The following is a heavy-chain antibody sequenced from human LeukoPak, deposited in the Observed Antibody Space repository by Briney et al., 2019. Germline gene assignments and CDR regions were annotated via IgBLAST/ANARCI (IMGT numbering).Heavy chain of an antibody. CDR2: INPNSGGT. CDR3: ARGYYSYGTFFDY. CDR1: GYTFTGYY. Sequence: ASVKVSCKASGYTFTGYYMHWVRQAPGQGLEWMGWINPNSGGTNYAQKFQGRVTMTRDTSISTAYMELSGLRSDDTAVYYCARGYYSYGTFFDYWGQGTLVTVSS. V-gene: IGHV1-2*02. D-gene: IGHD5-18*01. J-gene: IGHJ4*02.